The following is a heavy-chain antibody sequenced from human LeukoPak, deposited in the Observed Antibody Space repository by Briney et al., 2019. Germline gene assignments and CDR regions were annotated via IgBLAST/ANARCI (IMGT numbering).Heavy chain of an antibody. J-gene: IGHJ4*02. D-gene: IGHD6-19*01. CDR3: ARGREIIAVAGDSYNDY. Sequence: ETLSLTCAVYGGSFSGYYWSWIRQPPGKGLEWIGEISHSGSTNYNPSLKSRVTISVDTSKNQFSLKLSSVTAADTAVYYCARGREIIAVAGDSYNDYWGQGTLVTVSS. CDR1: GGSFSGYY. CDR2: ISHSGST. V-gene: IGHV4-34*01.